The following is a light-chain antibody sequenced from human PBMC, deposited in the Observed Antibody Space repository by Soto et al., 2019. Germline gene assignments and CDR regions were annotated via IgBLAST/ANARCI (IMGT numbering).Light chain of an antibody. CDR2: AAS. Sequence: DIQMTQSPSSLSASVGDRVTITCRASQGIRKDLDWYQQKPAKAPGRLIYAASSLQSGVPSRFSGSGSGTEFTLTISSLQAKDVSTYYCLQYSTYPWTFGQGTKVEIK. CDR3: LQYSTYPWT. V-gene: IGKV1-17*01. J-gene: IGKJ1*01. CDR1: QGIRKD.